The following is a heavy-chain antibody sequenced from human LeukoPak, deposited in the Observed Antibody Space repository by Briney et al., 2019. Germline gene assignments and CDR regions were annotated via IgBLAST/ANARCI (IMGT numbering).Heavy chain of an antibody. V-gene: IGHV4-59*01. CDR2: IYYSGST. Sequence: PSETLSLTCTVSGGSISSYYWSWIRQPPGKGLEWIGYIYYSGSTNYNPSLKSRVTISVDTSKNQFSLKLSSVTAADTAVYYCARAPLWFGELSFDYWGQETLVTVSS. CDR3: ARAPLWFGELSFDY. CDR1: GGSISSYY. J-gene: IGHJ4*02. D-gene: IGHD3-10*01.